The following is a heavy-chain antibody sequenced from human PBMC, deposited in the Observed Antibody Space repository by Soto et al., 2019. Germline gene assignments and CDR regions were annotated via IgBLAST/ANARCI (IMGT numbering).Heavy chain of an antibody. CDR3: TREGIWGVSWNWFDT. D-gene: IGHD3-10*01. Sequence: EVQLVESGGGLVQPGGSLRLSCAASGFTFSSHDMHWVRQVTGKGVEWVSGIDSAGDAKYPASVKGRFTISRENAKNSLYLQMNSLRAEDTAMYYCTREGIWGVSWNWFDTWGQGTLVTVST. CDR1: GFTFSSHD. CDR2: IDSAGDA. V-gene: IGHV3-13*01. J-gene: IGHJ5*02.